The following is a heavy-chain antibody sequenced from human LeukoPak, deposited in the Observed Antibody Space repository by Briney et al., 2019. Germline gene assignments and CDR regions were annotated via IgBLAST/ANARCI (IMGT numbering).Heavy chain of an antibody. D-gene: IGHD6-13*01. J-gene: IGHJ5*02. CDR1: GGSISSGGYY. Sequence: SETLSLTCTVSGGSISSGGYYWSWIRQPPGKGLEWIGYIYHSGSTYYNPSLKSRVTISVDRSKNQFSLKLSSVTAADTAVYYCARSPVAYSSSFWFDPWGQGTLVTVSS. CDR3: ARSPVAYSSSFWFDP. CDR2: IYHSGST. V-gene: IGHV4-30-2*02.